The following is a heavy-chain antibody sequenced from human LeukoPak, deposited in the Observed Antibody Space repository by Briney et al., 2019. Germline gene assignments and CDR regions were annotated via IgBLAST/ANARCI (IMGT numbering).Heavy chain of an antibody. CDR1: GYPINNAYY. Sequence: SETLSLTCAVSGYPINNAYYWVWLRQPPGKGLEWIGSLYHPDSTYYNPSLKSRVTMSVDTSRNQFSLKLSFVTAADTAVYYCARQYDSYFYYYLDLWGTGTTVTVSS. CDR3: ARQYDSYFYYYLDL. CDR2: LYHPDST. V-gene: IGHV4-38-2*01. D-gene: IGHD2-2*01. J-gene: IGHJ6*03.